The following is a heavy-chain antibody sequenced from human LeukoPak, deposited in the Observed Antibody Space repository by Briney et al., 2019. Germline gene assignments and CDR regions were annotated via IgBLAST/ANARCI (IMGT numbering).Heavy chain of an antibody. D-gene: IGHD4-23*01. V-gene: IGHV3-49*04. CDR2: IRSKAYGGTT. J-gene: IGHJ4*02. CDR1: GFTFGDSA. Sequence: QSGGSLRLSCTASGFTFGDSAMSWVRQAPGKGLEWVGFIRSKAYGGTTEYAASVKGRFTISRDDSKSIAYPQMNSLKTEDTAVYYCTRYGGNSFSYWGQGTLVTVSS. CDR3: TRYGGNSFSY.